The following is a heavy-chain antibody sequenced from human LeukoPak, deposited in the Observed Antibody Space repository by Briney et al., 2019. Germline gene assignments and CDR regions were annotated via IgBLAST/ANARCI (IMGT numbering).Heavy chain of an antibody. Sequence: GASVKVSCKASGYTFTSYSMNWMRQAPGQGPEWMGIINPSDASTTYAQKFQGRVTMTRDMSTSTVYMELSSLRSEDTAVDYCERLARYSWSPISPLYYYYYMDVWGKGTTVTVSS. CDR2: INPSDAST. J-gene: IGHJ6*03. CDR3: ERLARYSWSPISPLYYYYYMDV. V-gene: IGHV1-46*01. CDR1: GYTFTSYS. D-gene: IGHD1-26*01.